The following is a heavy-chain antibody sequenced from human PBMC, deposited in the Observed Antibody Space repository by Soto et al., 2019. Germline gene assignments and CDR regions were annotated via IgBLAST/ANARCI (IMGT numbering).Heavy chain of an antibody. Sequence: ASVKVSCKASGYTFTSYDINWVRQATGQGLEWMGWMNPNSGNTGYAQKFQGRVTMTRNTSISTAYMELSSLRSEDTAVYYCASIAAAGRYYYYYMDVWGKGTTVTVSS. V-gene: IGHV1-8*01. D-gene: IGHD6-13*01. J-gene: IGHJ6*03. CDR1: GYTFTSYD. CDR3: ASIAAAGRYYYYYMDV. CDR2: MNPNSGNT.